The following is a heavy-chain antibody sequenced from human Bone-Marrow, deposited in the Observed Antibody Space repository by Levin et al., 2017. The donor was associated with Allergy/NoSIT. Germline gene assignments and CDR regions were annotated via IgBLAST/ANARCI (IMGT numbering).Heavy chain of an antibody. V-gene: IGHV4-30-4*01. CDR1: GGSIRSSDYY. D-gene: IGHD3-3*01. Sequence: SQTLSLTCTVSGGSIRSSDYYWSWIRQTPGKGLEWIGYIYYSGSAYHNPSLKSRSTISVDTSKNQFSLNLSSVTAADTAFYYCARYNYYDFWSGNNWFDSWGQGILVTVSS. J-gene: IGHJ5*01. CDR3: ARYNYYDFWSGNNWFDS. CDR2: IYYSGSA.